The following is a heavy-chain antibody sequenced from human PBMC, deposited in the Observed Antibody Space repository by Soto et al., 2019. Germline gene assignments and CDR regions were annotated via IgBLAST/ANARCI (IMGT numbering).Heavy chain of an antibody. CDR2: IYYSGST. D-gene: IGHD6-13*01. CDR1: GGSISSGGYY. CDR3: ARTSLAAAGIPYYYYGMDV. Sequence: SETLSLTCTVSGGSISSGGYYWSWIRQHPGKGLEWIGYIYYSGSTYYNPSLKSRVTISVDTSKNQFSLKLSSVTAADTAVYYCARTSLAAAGIPYYYYGMDVWGQGTTVTVAS. V-gene: IGHV4-31*03. J-gene: IGHJ6*02.